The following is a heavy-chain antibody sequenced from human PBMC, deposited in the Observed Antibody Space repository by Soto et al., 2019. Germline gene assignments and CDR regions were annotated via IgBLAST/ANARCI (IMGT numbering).Heavy chain of an antibody. Sequence: SETLSLTCAVYGGSFSGYYWSWIRQPPGKGLEWIGEINHSGSTNYNPSLKSRVTISVDTSKNQFSLKLSSVTAADTAVYYCAREIILYGSGSYYLDYWGQGTLVTVSS. CDR1: GGSFSGYY. J-gene: IGHJ4*02. V-gene: IGHV4-34*01. D-gene: IGHD3-10*01. CDR2: INHSGST. CDR3: AREIILYGSGSYYLDY.